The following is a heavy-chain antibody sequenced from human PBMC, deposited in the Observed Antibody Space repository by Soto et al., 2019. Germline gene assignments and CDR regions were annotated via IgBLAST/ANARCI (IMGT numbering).Heavy chain of an antibody. CDR1: GFSLSSRGGG. Sequence: QITLKESGPALVKPTQTLTLTCTFSGFSLSSRGGGVGWIRQTPGKALEWLALIYWDDDKRYNPSLKNRLTITEDTSKNQVVLTMTNLDPVDAATYYCAHRKPDSSSRSCYDYWGQGTLVTVSS. D-gene: IGHD6-13*01. CDR3: AHRKPDSSSRSCYDY. CDR2: IYWDDDK. J-gene: IGHJ4*02. V-gene: IGHV2-5*02.